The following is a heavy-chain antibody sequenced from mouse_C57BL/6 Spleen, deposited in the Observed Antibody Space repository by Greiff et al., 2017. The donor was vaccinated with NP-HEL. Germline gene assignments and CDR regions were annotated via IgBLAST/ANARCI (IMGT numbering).Heavy chain of an antibody. J-gene: IGHJ2*01. CDR3: ARHWDFDY. Sequence: EVHLVESGGGLVKPGGSLKLSCAASGFTFSSYTMSWVRQTPEKRLEWVATISGGGGNTYYPDSVKGRFTISRDNAKNTLYLQMSSLRSEDTALYYCARHWDFDYWGQGTTLTVSS. V-gene: IGHV5-9*01. CDR2: ISGGGGNT. CDR1: GFTFSSYT. D-gene: IGHD4-1*01.